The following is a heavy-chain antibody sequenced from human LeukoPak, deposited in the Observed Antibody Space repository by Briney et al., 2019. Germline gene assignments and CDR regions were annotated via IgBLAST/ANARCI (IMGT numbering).Heavy chain of an antibody. D-gene: IGHD3-3*01. CDR2: IIPILGIA. V-gene: IGHV1-69*04. CDR1: GGTFSSYA. J-gene: IGHJ4*02. CDR3: ARDGDYNDFWSGFAFDY. Sequence: SVKVSCKASGGTFSSYAISWVRQAPGQGLEWMGRIIPILGIANYAQKFQGRVTITADKSTSTAYMELSSLRSEDTAVYYCARDGDYNDFWSGFAFDYWGQGALVTVSS.